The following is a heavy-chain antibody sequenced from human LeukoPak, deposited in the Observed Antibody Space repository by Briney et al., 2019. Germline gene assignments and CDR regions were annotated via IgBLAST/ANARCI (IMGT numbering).Heavy chain of an antibody. CDR3: AKGGPISGNYYTCDY. V-gene: IGHV3-23*01. D-gene: IGHD3-10*01. Sequence: GGSLRLSCAASGFTFSSYAMSWVRQAPGKGLEWVSVISGSGGSSYYADSVKGRFTISRDNSKNTLYLQMNSLRAEDTAVYYCAKGGPISGNYYTCDYWGQGTLVTVYS. CDR1: GFTFSSYA. CDR2: ISGSGGSS. J-gene: IGHJ4*02.